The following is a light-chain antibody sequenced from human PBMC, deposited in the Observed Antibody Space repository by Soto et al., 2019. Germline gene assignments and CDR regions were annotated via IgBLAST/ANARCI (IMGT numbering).Light chain of an antibody. CDR3: QQYGSSRWT. Sequence: EIVVTQSPGTLSLSPGERATLPCRASQSVSSSYLAWYQQKPGQAPRLLIYGASSRATGIPDRFSGSGSGTDFTLTISRLEPEDFAVYYCQQYGSSRWTFGQGTKVDIK. J-gene: IGKJ1*01. V-gene: IGKV3-20*01. CDR2: GAS. CDR1: QSVSSSY.